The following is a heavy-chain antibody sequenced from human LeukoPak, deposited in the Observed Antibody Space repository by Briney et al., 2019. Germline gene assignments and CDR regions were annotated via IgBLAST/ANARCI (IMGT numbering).Heavy chain of an antibody. Sequence: SVKVSCKASGGTFSSYAISWVRQAPGQGLEWMGGIIPIFGTANYAQKFQGRVTITADESTSTAYMELSSLRSENTAVYYCARQTDSSGYYRDYWGQGTLVTVSS. CDR3: ARQTDSSGYYRDY. J-gene: IGHJ4*02. V-gene: IGHV1-69*13. D-gene: IGHD3-22*01. CDR1: GGTFSSYA. CDR2: IIPIFGTA.